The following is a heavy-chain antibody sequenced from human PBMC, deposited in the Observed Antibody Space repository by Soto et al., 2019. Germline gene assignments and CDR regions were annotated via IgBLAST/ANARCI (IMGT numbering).Heavy chain of an antibody. Sequence: ASVKVSCKASGYTFTSYAMHWVRQAPGQRLEWMGWINAGNGNIKFSQNFQGRVTIIRDISASTAYMELSSLTSEDTVVYYCARAQGGYSGSYRFDYWGQGTLVTVSS. CDR3: ARAQGGYSGSYRFDY. CDR2: INAGNGNI. D-gene: IGHD1-26*01. CDR1: GYTFTSYA. J-gene: IGHJ4*02. V-gene: IGHV1-3*01.